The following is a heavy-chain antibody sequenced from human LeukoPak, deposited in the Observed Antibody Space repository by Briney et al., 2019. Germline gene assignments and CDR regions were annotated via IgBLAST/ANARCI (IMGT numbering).Heavy chain of an antibody. J-gene: IGHJ6*02. CDR1: GGSISSGDYS. Sequence: SQTLSLTCTVSGGSISSGDYSWSWIRQPPGKGLEWIGYIYYSGSTYYNPSLKSRVTISVDTSKNQFSLKLTSVTAADTAVYYCARDSMVRGVNYYYYGMDVWGQGTTVTVSS. CDR2: IYYSGST. V-gene: IGHV4-30-4*01. CDR3: ARDSMVRGVNYYYYGMDV. D-gene: IGHD3-10*01.